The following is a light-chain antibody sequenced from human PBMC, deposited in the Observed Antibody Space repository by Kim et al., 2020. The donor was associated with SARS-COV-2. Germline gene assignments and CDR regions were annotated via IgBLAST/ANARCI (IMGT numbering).Light chain of an antibody. CDR2: NKN. CDR3: NSRDNSADRLGV. Sequence: LGQTVRITCQGDSLRKYYVAWYQQKPGRAPILLIYNKNNRPSGIPDRFSASTSGNTASLTITGAQAEDEADYYCNSRDNSADRLGVFGGGTQLTVL. J-gene: IGLJ3*02. CDR1: SLRKYY. V-gene: IGLV3-19*01.